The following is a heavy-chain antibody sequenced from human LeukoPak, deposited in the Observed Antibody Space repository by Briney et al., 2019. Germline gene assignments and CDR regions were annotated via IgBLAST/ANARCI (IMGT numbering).Heavy chain of an antibody. CDR3: ARLHTIFGVAKGFDY. CDR2: IYYSGST. J-gene: IGHJ4*02. D-gene: IGHD3-3*01. Sequence: SETLSLTCTVSGGSISSYYWGWIRQPPGKGLEWIGYIYYSGSTKYNPSLKSRVTISVDTSKNQFSLKLSSVIAADTAVYYCARLHTIFGVAKGFDYWGQGILVTVSS. V-gene: IGHV4-59*01. CDR1: GGSISSYY.